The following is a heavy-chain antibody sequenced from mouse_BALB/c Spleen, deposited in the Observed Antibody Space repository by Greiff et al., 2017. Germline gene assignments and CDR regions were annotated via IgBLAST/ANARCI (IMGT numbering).Heavy chain of an antibody. V-gene: IGHV1-63*02. Sequence: QVQLQQSGAELVRPGTSVKISCKASGYTFTNYWLGWVKQRPGHGLEWIGDIYPGGGYTNYNEKFKGKATLTADTSSSTAYMQLSSLTSEDSAVYFCARGGYRYHWYFDVWGAGTTVTVSA. CDR2: IYPGGGYT. J-gene: IGHJ1*01. CDR1: GYTFTNYW. D-gene: IGHD2-14*01. CDR3: ARGGYRYHWYFDV.